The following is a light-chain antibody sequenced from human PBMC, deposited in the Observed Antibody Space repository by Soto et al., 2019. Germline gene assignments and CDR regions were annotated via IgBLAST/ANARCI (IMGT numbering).Light chain of an antibody. CDR1: QSVRNY. J-gene: IGKJ1*01. CDR2: DAS. Sequence: EIVLTQSPATLSLSPGETATLSCRASQSVRNYLAWYRQKPGQAPRILIYDASNRETGIPARFSGTGSETEFTLTISSLEPEDVAIYYCQQRSKMTLTFGHGTKVDIK. V-gene: IGKV3-11*01. CDR3: QQRSKMTLT.